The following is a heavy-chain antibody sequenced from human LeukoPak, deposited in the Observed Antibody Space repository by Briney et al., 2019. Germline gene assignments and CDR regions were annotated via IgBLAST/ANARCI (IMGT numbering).Heavy chain of an antibody. D-gene: IGHD6-25*01. J-gene: IGHJ6*03. CDR3: ARELSAAAPYYMDV. Sequence: SSVKVSCKASGGTFGGYTISWVRQAPGQGLEWMGGIIPMLRSSTYSQSFQGRLTITTDESTTTVHMELRSLRSEDTAVYYCARELSAAAPYYMDVWGKGTTVAVSS. V-gene: IGHV1-69*16. CDR1: GGTFGGYT. CDR2: IIPMLRSS.